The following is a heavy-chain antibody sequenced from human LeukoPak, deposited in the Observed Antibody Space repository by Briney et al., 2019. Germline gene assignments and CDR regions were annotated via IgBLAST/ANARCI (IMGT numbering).Heavy chain of an antibody. CDR3: ARMMSTVTTFDI. CDR2: IFYTGST. V-gene: IGHV4-39*01. Sequence: PSETLSLTCTVSGGSISSSSYYWGWVRQPPGKGLEWIGTIFYTGSTYYNPSLKSRVTISVDTSKNQFSLKLSSVTAADTAVYYCARMMSTVTTFDIWGQGTTVTVSS. J-gene: IGHJ3*02. CDR1: GGSISSSSYY. D-gene: IGHD4-17*01.